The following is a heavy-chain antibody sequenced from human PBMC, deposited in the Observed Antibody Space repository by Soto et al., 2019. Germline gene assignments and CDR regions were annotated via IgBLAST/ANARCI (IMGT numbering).Heavy chain of an antibody. CDR2: ISSSSSST. CDR1: GFTFSSYS. CDR3: AKDLADQDCSGGSCYLYYFDY. Sequence: GSLRLSCAASGFTFSSYSMNWVRRAPGKGLEWVSYISSSSSSTYYADSVKGRFTISRDNSKNTLYLQMNSLRAEDTAVYYCAKDLADQDCSGGSCYLYYFDYWGQGTLVTVSS. V-gene: IGHV3-23*01. D-gene: IGHD2-15*01. J-gene: IGHJ4*02.